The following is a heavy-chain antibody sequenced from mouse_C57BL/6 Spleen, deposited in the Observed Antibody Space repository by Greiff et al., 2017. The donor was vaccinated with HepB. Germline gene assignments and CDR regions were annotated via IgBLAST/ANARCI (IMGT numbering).Heavy chain of an antibody. D-gene: IGHD1-1*01. V-gene: IGHV5-15*01. CDR1: GFTFSDYG. CDR2: ISNLAYSI. Sequence: EVNVVESGGGLVQPGGSLKLSCAASGFTFSDYGMAWVRQAPRKGPEWVAFISNLAYSIYYADTVTGRFTLSRENAKNTLYLEMSSLRSEDTAMYYCARWSSNAMDYWGQGTSVTVSS. CDR3: ARWSSNAMDY. J-gene: IGHJ4*01.